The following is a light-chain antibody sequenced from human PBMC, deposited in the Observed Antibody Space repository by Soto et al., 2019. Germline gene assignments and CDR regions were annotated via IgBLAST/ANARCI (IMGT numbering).Light chain of an antibody. V-gene: IGKV1-12*01. CDR3: LQVYSFPRT. Sequence: IQVTPSPFSGVASIGSRVTIHCPGGQDIGRGLAWVQQKPGKAPKYLIQAASSLQGGVPSTFSGSGSGTDFTLTINTLHPEDFATYYCLQVYSFPRTFGQGTKVEIK. CDR1: QDIGRG. J-gene: IGKJ1*01. CDR2: AAS.